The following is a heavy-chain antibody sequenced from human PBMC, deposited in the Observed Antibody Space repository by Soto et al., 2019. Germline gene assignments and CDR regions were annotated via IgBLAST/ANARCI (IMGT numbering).Heavy chain of an antibody. CDR2: INPNSGGT. V-gene: IGHV1-2*04. Sequence: ASVKVSCKASGYTFTGYYMHGVRQAPGQGLEWMGWINPNSGGTNYAQKFQGWVTMTRDTSISTAYMELSRLRSDDTAVYYCARCLRYIISWYERLAGPRYKRAANWFDPCGQGTLVTFSS. CDR1: GYTFTGYY. D-gene: IGHD6-13*01. CDR3: ARCLRYIISWYERLAGPRYKRAANWFDP. J-gene: IGHJ5*02.